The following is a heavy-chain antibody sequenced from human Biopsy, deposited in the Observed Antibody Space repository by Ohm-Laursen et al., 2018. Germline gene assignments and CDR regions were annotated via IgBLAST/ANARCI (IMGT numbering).Heavy chain of an antibody. CDR2: IYNSETT. CDR1: GDSISTSTTYY. CDR3: ARHPTGFWFDP. V-gene: IGHV4-39*01. J-gene: IGHJ5*02. Sequence: SQTLSLTCAVSGDSISTSTTYYWAWLRQPPGKGLEWIGSIYNSETTFYNPSLKSRVAISVDTSTIQSSLKVSSVTAADTALYYCARHPTGFWFDPWGHGTLVTVSS.